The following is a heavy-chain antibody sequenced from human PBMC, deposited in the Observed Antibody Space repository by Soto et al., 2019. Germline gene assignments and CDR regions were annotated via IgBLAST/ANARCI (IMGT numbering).Heavy chain of an antibody. CDR1: GYTFTAYG. Sequence: GASVKVSCKASGYTFTAYGIHWVRQAPGQGLEWMGWISAYNGNTNYAQNFQGRVTMTTDTSTSTAYMELRSLRSDDTAVYYCARLYASGSYLYDYWGQGTLVTVSS. V-gene: IGHV1-18*01. J-gene: IGHJ4*02. CDR2: ISAYNGNT. D-gene: IGHD3-10*01. CDR3: ARLYASGSYLYDY.